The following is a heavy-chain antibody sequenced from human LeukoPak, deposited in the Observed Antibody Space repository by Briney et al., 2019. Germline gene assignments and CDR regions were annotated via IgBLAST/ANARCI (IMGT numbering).Heavy chain of an antibody. CDR1: GYSFTNYW. Sequence: GESLKISCKGSGYSFTNYWISWVRQMPGKGLEWMGIIYPGDSDTRYSPSLQGQVTISADKSISTAYLQWSSLKASDTAMYYCARLVRYCSGGSCYDWFDPWGQGTLVTVSS. V-gene: IGHV5-51*01. CDR2: IYPGDSDT. J-gene: IGHJ5*02. CDR3: ARLVRYCSGGSCYDWFDP. D-gene: IGHD2-15*01.